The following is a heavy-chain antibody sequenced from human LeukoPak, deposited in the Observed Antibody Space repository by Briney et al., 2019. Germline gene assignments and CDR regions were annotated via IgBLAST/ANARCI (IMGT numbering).Heavy chain of an antibody. V-gene: IGHV3-21*01. CDR1: GFTYSSYR. Sequence: GGSLRLSCAASGFTYSSYRMNWVRQAPGKGLEWVSSISSSSDYIYYGRFTISRDNAKNSLYLQMNSLRAEDTAVYYCARDIFYSNGYYGMDVWGQGTTVTVSS. J-gene: IGHJ6*02. D-gene: IGHD4-11*01. CDR2: ISSSSDYI. CDR3: ARDIFYSNGYYGMDV.